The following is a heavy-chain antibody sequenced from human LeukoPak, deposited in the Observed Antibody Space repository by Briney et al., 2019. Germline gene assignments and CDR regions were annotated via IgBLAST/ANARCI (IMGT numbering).Heavy chain of an antibody. CDR2: IIPTFGTA. J-gene: IGHJ4*02. D-gene: IGHD3-22*01. CDR3: AHGSPYYYDSSGYPVSSCDY. CDR1: GGTFSSYA. Sequence: SVKVSCKASGGTFSSYAISWVRQAPGQGLEWMGRIIPTFGTANYAQKFQGRVTITADKSTSTAYMELSSLRSEDTAVYYCAHGSPYYYDSSGYPVSSCDYWGQGTLVTVSS. V-gene: IGHV1-69*06.